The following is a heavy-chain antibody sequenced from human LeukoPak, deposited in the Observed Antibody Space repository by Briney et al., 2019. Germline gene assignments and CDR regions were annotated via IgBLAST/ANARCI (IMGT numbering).Heavy chain of an antibody. J-gene: IGHJ5*02. D-gene: IGHD1-14*01. CDR3: ARGDLRETGLPNWFDP. CDR2: ITSTSSYI. CDR1: GFTFSSYS. Sequence: GGSLRLSCAASGFTFSSYSMNWVRQAPGKGLEWVSSITSTSSYIFYADSVKGRFTISRDNAKNSLYLQMNSLRAEDTAVYYCARGDLRETGLPNWFDPWGQGTLVTVSS. V-gene: IGHV3-21*01.